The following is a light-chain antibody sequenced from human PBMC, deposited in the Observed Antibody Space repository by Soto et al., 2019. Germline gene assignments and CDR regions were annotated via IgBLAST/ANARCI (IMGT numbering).Light chain of an antibody. CDR3: QQRSNWLPLT. V-gene: IGKV3-11*01. CDR1: QSVSSY. Sequence: EIVLTQSPATLSLSPGERATLSCRASQSVSSYLAWYQQKPGQAPRLLIYDASNRATGIPARFSGSGSGTDFTLTISSLEPEDFAVYSCQQRSNWLPLTFGGGTKVDIK. CDR2: DAS. J-gene: IGKJ4*01.